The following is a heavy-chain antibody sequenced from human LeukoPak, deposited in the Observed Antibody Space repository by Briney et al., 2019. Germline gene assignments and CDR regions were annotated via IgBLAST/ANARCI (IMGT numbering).Heavy chain of an antibody. D-gene: IGHD6-13*01. CDR3: ARGIAAPGGRWFDP. J-gene: IGHJ5*02. CDR2: MNPNSGGT. Sequence: ASVKVSCKTSGYTFTDYYIHWVRQAPGQGRDWKGWMNPNSGGTNYAQQFQGRVTMTRDTSISTAYMELTNLRSDDTAVYYCARGIAAPGGRWFDPWGQGTLVTVSS. CDR1: GYTFTDYY. V-gene: IGHV1-2*02.